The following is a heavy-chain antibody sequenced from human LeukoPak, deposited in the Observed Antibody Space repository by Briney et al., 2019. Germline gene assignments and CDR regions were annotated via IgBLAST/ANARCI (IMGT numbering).Heavy chain of an antibody. CDR1: GGSISSGGYY. Sequence: SETLSLTCTVSGGSISSGGYYWSWIRQPPGKGLEWIGYIYYSGSTNYNPSLKSRVTISVDTSKNQFTLKLSSVTAADTAVYYCARSIAARPFFDYWGQGTLVTVSS. J-gene: IGHJ4*02. V-gene: IGHV4-61*08. CDR3: ARSIAARPFFDY. D-gene: IGHD6-6*01. CDR2: IYYSGST.